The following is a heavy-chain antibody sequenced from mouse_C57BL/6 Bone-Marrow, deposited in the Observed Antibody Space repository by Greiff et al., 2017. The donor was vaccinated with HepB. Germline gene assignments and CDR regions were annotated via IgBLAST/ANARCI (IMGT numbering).Heavy chain of an antibody. V-gene: IGHV1-82*01. CDR3: ARGDYDVFDY. J-gene: IGHJ2*01. CDR1: GYAFSSSW. Sequence: VQLQQSGPDLVKPGASVKLFCKASGYAFSSSWMNWVKQRPGKGLEWIGRIYPGDGDTNYNGKFKGKATLTADKSSSTAYMQLSSLTSEDSAVYVCARGDYDVFDYWGQGTTLTVSS. D-gene: IGHD2-4*01. CDR2: IYPGDGDT.